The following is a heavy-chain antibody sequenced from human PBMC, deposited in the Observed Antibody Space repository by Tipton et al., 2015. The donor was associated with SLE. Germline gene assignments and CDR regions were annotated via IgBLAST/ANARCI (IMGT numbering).Heavy chain of an antibody. CDR3: ARDANYYGSGSYPY. J-gene: IGHJ4*02. CDR2: ISAYNGNT. D-gene: IGHD3-10*01. Sequence: QLVQPGAEVKKPGASVKVSCKASGYTFTSYGISWVRQAPGQGLEWMGWISAYNGNTNYAQKLQGRVTMTTDTSTSTAYMELRSLRSDDTAVYYCARDANYYGSGSYPYWGQGTLVTVSS. CDR1: GYTFTSYG. V-gene: IGHV1-18*01.